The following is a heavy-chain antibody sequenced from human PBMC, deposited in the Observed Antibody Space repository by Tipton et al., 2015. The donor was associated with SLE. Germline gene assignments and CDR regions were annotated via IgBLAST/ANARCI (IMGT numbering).Heavy chain of an antibody. V-gene: IGHV3-23*01. CDR3: AKAGGIAVAGIDY. D-gene: IGHD6-19*01. Sequence: SLRLSCAASGFTFSSYAMSWVRQAPGKGLESVSTISGSGGSTYYADSVKGRFTLSRDNSKNTLYLQMNSLRAEDTAVYYCAKAGGIAVAGIDYWGQGTLVTVSS. CDR2: ISGSGGST. J-gene: IGHJ4*02. CDR1: GFTFSSYA.